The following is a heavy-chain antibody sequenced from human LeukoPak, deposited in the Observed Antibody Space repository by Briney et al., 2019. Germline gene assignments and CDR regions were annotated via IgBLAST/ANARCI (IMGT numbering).Heavy chain of an antibody. D-gene: IGHD5-18*01. CDR2: INAGNGNT. Sequence: ASVKVSCKASGYTFTSYAMHWVRQAPGQRLEWMGWINAGNGNTKYSQEFQGRVTITRDTSASTAYMELSSLRSEDMAVYYCARDSAVAPYSYGPKDGYFDYWGQGTLVTVSS. CDR1: GYTFTSYA. J-gene: IGHJ4*02. CDR3: ARDSAVAPYSYGPKDGYFDY. V-gene: IGHV1-3*03.